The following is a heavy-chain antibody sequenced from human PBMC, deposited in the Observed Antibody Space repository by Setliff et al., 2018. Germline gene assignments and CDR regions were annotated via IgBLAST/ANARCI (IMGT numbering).Heavy chain of an antibody. Sequence: QPGGSLRLSCAASGFTFSSYSMNWVRQAPGKGLEWVSAISGSGAISYADSVKGRFTISRDNSKNTLYLQMNSLRAEDTAVYYCARDDYGDYFGASNIDYWGQGTLVTVSS. CDR1: GFTFSSYS. CDR2: ISGSGAI. CDR3: ARDDYGDYFGASNIDY. V-gene: IGHV3-23*01. D-gene: IGHD4-17*01. J-gene: IGHJ4*02.